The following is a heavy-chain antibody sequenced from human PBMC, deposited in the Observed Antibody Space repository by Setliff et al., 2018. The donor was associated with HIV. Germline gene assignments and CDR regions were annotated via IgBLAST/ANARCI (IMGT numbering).Heavy chain of an antibody. CDR3: TSDPPASGWTLAY. J-gene: IGHJ4*02. CDR2: IRGSGEST. CDR1: GFTFSTYW. D-gene: IGHD6-19*01. Sequence: GGSLRLSCTGSGFTFSTYWIHWVRQAPGKGLVWVSGIRGSGESTYYGEFETGHFTISRDNSKNMLYLQMDSLRAEDTALYYCTSDPPASGWTLAYWGQGALVTVSS. V-gene: IGHV3-23*01.